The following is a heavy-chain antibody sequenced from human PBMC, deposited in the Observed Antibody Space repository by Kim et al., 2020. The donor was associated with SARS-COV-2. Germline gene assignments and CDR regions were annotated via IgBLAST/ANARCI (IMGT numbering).Heavy chain of an antibody. CDR2: ISYDGSNK. D-gene: IGHD6-19*01. Sequence: GGSLRLSCAASGFTFSSYAMHWVRQAPGKGLEWVAVISYDGSNKYYVDSVKGRFTISRDNSKNTLYLQMNSLRAEDTAVYYCARDGWQYDYYYGMDVWG. J-gene: IGHJ6*02. CDR3: ARDGWQYDYYYGMDV. V-gene: IGHV3-30*04. CDR1: GFTFSSYA.